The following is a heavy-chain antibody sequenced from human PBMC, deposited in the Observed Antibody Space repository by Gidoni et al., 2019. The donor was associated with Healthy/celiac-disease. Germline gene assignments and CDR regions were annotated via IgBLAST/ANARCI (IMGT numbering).Heavy chain of an antibody. J-gene: IGHJ4*02. CDR1: GFTFSSYA. Sequence: EVQLLESGGGLVQLGGSVRLSCAASGFTFSSYAMSWVRQAPGKGLEWVSGISGSGGNTYYADSVKSRFTITRDNYKNTLYLKMNSLRAEDTAVYYCAKDLDGRIQTSDYWGQGTLVTVSS. D-gene: IGHD5-18*01. CDR2: ISGSGGNT. CDR3: AKDLDGRIQTSDY. V-gene: IGHV3-23*01.